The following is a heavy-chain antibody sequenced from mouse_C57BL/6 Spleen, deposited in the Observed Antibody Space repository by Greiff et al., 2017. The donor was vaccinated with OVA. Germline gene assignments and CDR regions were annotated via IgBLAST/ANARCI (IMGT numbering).Heavy chain of an antibody. D-gene: IGHD2-4*01. CDR1: GYSFTDYY. J-gene: IGHJ3*01. Sequence: EVQGVESGPELVKPGASVKISCKASGYSFTDYYMNWVKQSNGKSLEWIGVINPYYGTTRYNQKFKGKATLTVDQSTSTAYMQLNSLTSEDSSVYYCARGGDYGFAYWGQGTLVTVSA. V-gene: IGHV1-39*01. CDR2: INPYYGTT. CDR3: ARGGDYGFAY.